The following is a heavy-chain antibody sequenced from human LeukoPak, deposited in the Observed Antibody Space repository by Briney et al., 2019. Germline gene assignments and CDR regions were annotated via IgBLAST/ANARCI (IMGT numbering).Heavy chain of an antibody. J-gene: IGHJ4*02. CDR2: AYYRSKWYN. D-gene: IGHD6-13*01. CDR3: AREETAGYYFDY. CDR1: XDXXSSNXAA. V-gene: IGHV6-1*01. Sequence: QXXXLXXAXSXDXXSSNXAAXSWIRQSPSRGLEXLGRAYYRSKWYNNYAVSVKSRITINPDTSKNQFSLQLNSVTPEDTAVYYCAREETAGYYFDYWGQGTLVTVSS.